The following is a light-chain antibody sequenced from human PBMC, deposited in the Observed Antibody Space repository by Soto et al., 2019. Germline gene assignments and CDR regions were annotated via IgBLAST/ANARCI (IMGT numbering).Light chain of an antibody. CDR3: QQYNNWPPWT. Sequence: EIVLTQSPATLSVSPGVRATLSCRASQSVSSDLAWYQQKPGQAPRLLIYAASTGATGIPARFSGSGSGTEFTLTISSLQSEDFAVYYCQQYNNWPPWTFGQGTKVDI. CDR2: AAS. V-gene: IGKV3-15*01. J-gene: IGKJ1*01. CDR1: QSVSSD.